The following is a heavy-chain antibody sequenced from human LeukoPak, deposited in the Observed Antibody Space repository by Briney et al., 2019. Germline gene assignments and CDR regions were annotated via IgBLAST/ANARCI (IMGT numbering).Heavy chain of an antibody. D-gene: IGHD6-13*01. CDR3: TRGRVAAAATGY. CDR1: GFTFSIAW. V-gene: IGHV3-49*04. Sequence: GGSLRLSCAASGFTFSIAWMTWVRQAPGKGLEWVGFIRSKAYGGTTEYAASVKGRFTISRDDSKSIAYLQMNSLKTEDTAVYYCTRGRVAAAATGYWGQGTLVTVSS. J-gene: IGHJ4*02. CDR2: IRSKAYGGTT.